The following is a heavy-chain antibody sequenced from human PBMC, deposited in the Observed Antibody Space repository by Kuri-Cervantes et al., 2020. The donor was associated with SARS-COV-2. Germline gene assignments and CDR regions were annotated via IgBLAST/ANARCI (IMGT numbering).Heavy chain of an antibody. CDR3: ARDLDDLLTARKKVADAFNI. V-gene: IGHV1-18*01. J-gene: IGHJ3*02. Sequence: ASVTVSCKASGYTFDNYAISWVRQAPGQGLEWMGWISDYRGNTNYAQKFQGRVTMTTDTSTSTAYVELKSLRSDDTAVYYCARDLDDLLTARKKVADAFNIWGQGTMVTVSS. CDR1: GYTFDNYA. CDR2: ISDYRGNT. D-gene: IGHD3-9*01.